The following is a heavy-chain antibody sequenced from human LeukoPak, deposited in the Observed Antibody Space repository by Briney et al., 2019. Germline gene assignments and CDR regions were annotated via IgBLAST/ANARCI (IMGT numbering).Heavy chain of an antibody. Sequence: AGGSLRLSCAASGFTFSSYAMSWVRQAPGKGLEWVSAISGSGGSTYYADSVKGRFTISRDNSKNTLYLQMNSLRAEDTAVYYCAKDPASWSQGYFDYWGQGTLVTVAS. CDR2: ISGSGGST. V-gene: IGHV3-23*01. CDR1: GFTFSSYA. J-gene: IGHJ4*02. D-gene: IGHD6-13*01. CDR3: AKDPASWSQGYFDY.